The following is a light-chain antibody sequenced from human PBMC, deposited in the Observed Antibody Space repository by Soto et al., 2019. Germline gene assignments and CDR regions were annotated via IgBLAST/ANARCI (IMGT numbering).Light chain of an antibody. CDR2: GAS. J-gene: IGKJ1*01. CDR3: QQSCNTPRT. V-gene: IGKV1-39*01. CDR1: QSIRTY. Sequence: DIQMTQSPSSLSASVGDRVTITCRASQSIRTYVNWYQQKPGKAPNLLIYGASSLQSGVPSRFSGSGSGTDFTLTISSLQPDDFATYYCQQSCNTPRTFGQGTKVEIK.